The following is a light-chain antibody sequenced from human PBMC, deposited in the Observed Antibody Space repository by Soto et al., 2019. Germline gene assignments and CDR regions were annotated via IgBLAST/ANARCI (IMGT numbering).Light chain of an antibody. Sequence: DIVMTQSPSILSVSPGERATISCRASQNISNNLAWYQQKPGQAPRLLIYPASTVPSGIPARFSGSGSGTEFTLTISSLQPEDFAIYYCQQDNGCPLTFGEGTKVEIK. V-gene: IGKV3-15*01. CDR3: QQDNGCPLT. CDR2: PAS. CDR1: QNISNN. J-gene: IGKJ4*01.